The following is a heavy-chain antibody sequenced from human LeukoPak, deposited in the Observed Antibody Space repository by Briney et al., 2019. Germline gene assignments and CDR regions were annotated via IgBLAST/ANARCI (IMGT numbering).Heavy chain of an antibody. J-gene: IGHJ3*01. D-gene: IGHD2-2*01. V-gene: IGHV4-4*07. Sequence: SETLSLTWTVSGGSISSYNWSWIRQPAGKGLEWIGRIYTSGSTNYNPSLKSRVTMSVDKSKNQISLNLASLTAADTALYYCAGRGSSSGTFDVWGPGTFVTVSS. CDR1: GGSISSYN. CDR2: IYTSGST. CDR3: AGRGSSSGTFDV.